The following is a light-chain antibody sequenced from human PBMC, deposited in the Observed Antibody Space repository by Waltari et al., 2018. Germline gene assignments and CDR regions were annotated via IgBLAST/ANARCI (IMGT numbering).Light chain of an antibody. CDR1: KLGDKY. CDR3: QAWDTSTYHVV. J-gene: IGLJ2*01. V-gene: IGLV3-1*01. CDR2: QDT. Sequence: SYELTQPPSVSVSPGQTASITCSGNKLGDKYACWYQQKPGQSPVVVLYQDTKRPSGLPERFSGSNSGNTATLTISGTQAMDAADYYCQAWDTSTYHVVFGGGTKLTVL.